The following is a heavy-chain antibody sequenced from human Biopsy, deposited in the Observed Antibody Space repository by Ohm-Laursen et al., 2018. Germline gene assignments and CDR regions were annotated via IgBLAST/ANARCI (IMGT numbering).Heavy chain of an antibody. J-gene: IGHJ6*02. V-gene: IGHV4-59*07. CDR1: GGSISSDY. Sequence: SDTLSLTCIVSGGSISSDYWSWIRQTPGKGLEWIGYIYYSGSTNYNPSLESRVTISVDTSKNQFSLRLNSVTAADTAVYYCARATNSTGWPYYYFYGMDVWGQGTTVTVSS. CDR3: ARATNSTGWPYYYFYGMDV. D-gene: IGHD2/OR15-2a*01. CDR2: IYYSGST.